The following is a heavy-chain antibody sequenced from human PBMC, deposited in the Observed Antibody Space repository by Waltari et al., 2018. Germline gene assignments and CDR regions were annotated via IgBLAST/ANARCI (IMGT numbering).Heavy chain of an antibody. J-gene: IGHJ6*02. D-gene: IGHD3-10*01. V-gene: IGHV3-15*01. CDR3: TTESVTMVRGTEYYYYYYGMDV. CDR1: GFTFSNAW. Sequence: EVQLVESGGGLVKPGGSLRLSCAASGFTFSNAWMSWVRQAPGKGLEWVGRIKSKTDGGTTDYAAPMKGRFTISRDDSKNTLYLQMNSLKTEDTAVYYCTTESVTMVRGTEYYYYYYGMDVWGQGTTVTVSS. CDR2: IKSKTDGGTT.